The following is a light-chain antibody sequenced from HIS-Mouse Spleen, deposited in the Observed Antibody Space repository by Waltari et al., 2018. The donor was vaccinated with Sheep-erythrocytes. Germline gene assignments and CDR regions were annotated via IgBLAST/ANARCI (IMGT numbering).Light chain of an antibody. CDR1: KLGDKY. V-gene: IGLV3-1*01. J-gene: IGLJ1*01. CDR2: QDS. Sequence: SYELTQPPSVPVSPGQTASITCSGDKLGDKYACWYQQKPGQSPVLVIYQDSKRPSGIPERFSGSNSGNTATLTISGTQAMDEADYYCCSYAGSYNHVFATGTKVTVL. CDR3: CSYAGSYNHV.